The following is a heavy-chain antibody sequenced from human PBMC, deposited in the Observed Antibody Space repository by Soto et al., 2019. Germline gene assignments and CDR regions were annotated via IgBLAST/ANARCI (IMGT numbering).Heavy chain of an antibody. CDR2: INTDASTT. CDR1: GFNFNKHW. CDR3: ARAHYDPLTGHTQFNFYDAMDF. D-gene: IGHD3-9*01. Sequence: TGGSLRLSCEASGFNFNKHWMHWVRQAPGKGLVWVSRINTDASTTVYADSVKGRFTISRDNAKNTLYLQMNSLGAEITAIYYCARAHYDPLTGHTQFNFYDAMDFWSQGTTVTVSS. V-gene: IGHV3-74*01. J-gene: IGHJ6*02.